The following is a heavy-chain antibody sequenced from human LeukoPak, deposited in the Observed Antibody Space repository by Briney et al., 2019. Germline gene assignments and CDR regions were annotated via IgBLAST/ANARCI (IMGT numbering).Heavy chain of an antibody. D-gene: IGHD3-16*01. CDR2: INPNSGDT. CDR1: GCISTGYY. Sequence: ASVKVSCKASGCISTGYYMHWVRQAPGQGLEWMGWINPNSGDTNYAQKFQGRVTMTRDTSISTAYMELSRLRSDDTAVYYCARVRYRLAETYIDYWGQGTLVTVSS. CDR3: ARVRYRLAETYIDY. J-gene: IGHJ4*02. V-gene: IGHV1-2*02.